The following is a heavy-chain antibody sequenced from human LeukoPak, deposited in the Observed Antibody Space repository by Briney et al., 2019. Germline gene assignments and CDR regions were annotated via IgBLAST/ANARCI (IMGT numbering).Heavy chain of an antibody. CDR3: ARGSPGGSGWYDFSKLRRPNRPKFDY. J-gene: IGHJ4*02. CDR2: INHSGST. CDR1: GASFSGYY. V-gene: IGHV4-34*01. D-gene: IGHD6-19*01. Sequence: SETLSLTCAVYGASFSGYYWSWIRQPPGKGLEWIGEINHSGSTNYNPSLKSRVTISVDTSKNQFSLKLSSVTAADTAVYYCARGSPGGSGWYDFSKLRRPNRPKFDYWGQGTLVTVSS.